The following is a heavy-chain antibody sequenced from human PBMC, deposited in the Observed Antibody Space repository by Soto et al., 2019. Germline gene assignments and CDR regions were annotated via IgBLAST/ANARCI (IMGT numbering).Heavy chain of an antibody. CDR2: INHSGSA. Sequence: SETLSLTCAVSGGSISSGGYSWSWIRQTPGKGLQWIGQINHSGSANYNPSLKSRVTISVHTSNSQFSLELSSVTAADTAVYYCARHTPAISISDHWGQGTLVTVSS. CDR3: ARHTPAISISDH. J-gene: IGHJ4*02. D-gene: IGHD2-15*01. CDR1: GGSISSGGYS. V-gene: IGHV4-39*01.